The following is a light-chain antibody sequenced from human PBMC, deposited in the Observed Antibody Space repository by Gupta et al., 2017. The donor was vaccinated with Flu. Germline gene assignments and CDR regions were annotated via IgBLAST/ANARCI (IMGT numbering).Light chain of an antibody. Sequence: QSALTQPASVSASPGQSITISCTGTSNDVGVYNFVSWFQQHPGKVPKLLIYEVTNRPSGVSYRFSGSKSDNTASLTISELRPDDEADYYCSAYTTSRTWVFGGGTKLTVL. J-gene: IGLJ3*02. CDR1: SNDVGVYNF. CDR2: EVT. V-gene: IGLV2-14*01. CDR3: SAYTTSRTWV.